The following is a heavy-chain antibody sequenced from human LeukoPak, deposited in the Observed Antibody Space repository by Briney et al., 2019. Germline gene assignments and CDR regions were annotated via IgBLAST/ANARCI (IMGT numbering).Heavy chain of an antibody. Sequence: GGSLRLSCAASGFAFSTYWMHWVRQAPGKGLVWASRINGDGSSTSYADSVKGRFTISRDNAKNTLYLQMNSLRAEDTAVYYCARDLGYSSSSAGWYFDLWGRGTLVTVSS. V-gene: IGHV3-74*01. CDR1: GFAFSTYW. CDR2: INGDGSST. CDR3: ARDLGYSSSSAGWYFDL. D-gene: IGHD6-6*01. J-gene: IGHJ2*01.